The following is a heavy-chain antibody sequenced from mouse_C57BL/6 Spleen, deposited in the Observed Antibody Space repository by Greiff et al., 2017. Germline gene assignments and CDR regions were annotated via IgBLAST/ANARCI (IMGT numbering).Heavy chain of an antibody. D-gene: IGHD4-1*01. J-gene: IGHJ2*01. CDR2: IYPSDSYT. V-gene: IGHV1-69*01. Sequence: QVQLQQPGAELVMPGASVKLSCKASGYTFTSYWMLWVKLRPGQGLEWIGEIYPSDSYTNYNQKFKGKSTLTVDKSSSTAYMQLSSLTSEDSAVYYCARWGTGANYWGQGTTLTVSS. CDR3: ARWGTGANY. CDR1: GYTFTSYW.